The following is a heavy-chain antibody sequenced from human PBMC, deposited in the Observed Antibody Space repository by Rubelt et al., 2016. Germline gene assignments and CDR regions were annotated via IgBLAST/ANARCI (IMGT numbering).Heavy chain of an antibody. Sequence: QVQLQESGPGLAKPSQTLSLTCTVAGGSLNSVPYYWGWVRQHPGQGLELIGHIYYSGSTYYNPSLKSRLSISLDMSKNQFSLKLSSVTAADTAVYYCTRLSWNYYFYMDVWGKGTTVTVS. V-gene: IGHV4-31*03. CDR3: TRLSWNYYFYMDV. CDR1: GGSLNSVPYY. J-gene: IGHJ6*03. CDR2: IYYSGST. D-gene: IGHD3-3*01.